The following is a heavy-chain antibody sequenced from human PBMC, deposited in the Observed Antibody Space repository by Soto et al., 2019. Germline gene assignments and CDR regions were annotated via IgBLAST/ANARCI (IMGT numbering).Heavy chain of an antibody. D-gene: IGHD3-9*01. J-gene: IGHJ6*02. Sequence: SETLSLTCTVSGGSISSSSYYWGWIRQPPGKGLEWIGSIYYSGSTYYSPSFQGQVTISADKSMSTTYLQWNSLKASDTAMYYCARRPDLTITDAWGQGTTVTVSS. V-gene: IGHV4-39*07. CDR2: IYYSGST. CDR1: GGSISSSSYY. CDR3: ARRPDLTITDA.